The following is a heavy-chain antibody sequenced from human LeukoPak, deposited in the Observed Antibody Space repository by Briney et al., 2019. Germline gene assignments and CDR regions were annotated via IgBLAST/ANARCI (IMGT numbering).Heavy chain of an antibody. CDR1: GFTFTSSA. CDR2: IVVGSGNT. CDR3: AREGLELLGSAFDI. V-gene: IGHV1-58*02. Sequence: SVKVSCKASGFTFTSSAMQWVRQARGQRLEWIGWIVVGSGNTNYAQKFQERVTITRDMSTSTAYMELSSLRSEDTAVYYCAREGLELLGSAFDIWGQGTMVTVSS. J-gene: IGHJ3*02. D-gene: IGHD1-7*01.